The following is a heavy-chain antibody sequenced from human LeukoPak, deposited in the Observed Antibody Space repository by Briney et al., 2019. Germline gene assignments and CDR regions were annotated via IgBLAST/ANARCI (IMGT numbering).Heavy chain of an antibody. CDR2: INPNSGGT. CDR3: ARGTVVTPYDY. J-gene: IGHJ4*02. Sequence: ASVTVSFKASGYTFTVYYMHWVRQAPGQGLEWMGWINPNSGGTNYAQKFQGRVTMTRDTSISTAYMELSRLRSDDTAVFYCARGTVVTPYDYWGQGTLVTVSS. D-gene: IGHD4-23*01. V-gene: IGHV1-2*02. CDR1: GYTFTVYY.